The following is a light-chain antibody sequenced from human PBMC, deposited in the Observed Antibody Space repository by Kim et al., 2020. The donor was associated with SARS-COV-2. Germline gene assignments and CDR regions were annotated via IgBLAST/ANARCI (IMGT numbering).Light chain of an antibody. J-gene: IGKJ4*01. V-gene: IGKV3-20*01. CDR1: QTVSSRY. CDR2: HAS. Sequence: SVLTQSPGTLSLSPGERATLSCRVSQTVSSRYLAWYQQKPGQAPRLLIYHASNRATGIPDRFSGSGSGTDFTLTISRLEPEDFALYYCQHYGSSPGLTFGGGTKLEI. CDR3: QHYGSSPGLT.